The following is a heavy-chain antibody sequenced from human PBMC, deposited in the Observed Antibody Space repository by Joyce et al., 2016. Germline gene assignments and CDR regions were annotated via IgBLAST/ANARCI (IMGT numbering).Heavy chain of an antibody. J-gene: IGHJ6*02. D-gene: IGHD3-3*02. V-gene: IGHV1-2*02. CDR2: INPSRGAT. CDR3: ARDHFLRVVPPGTLFYSYGLDV. CDR1: GYTLTDCY. Sequence: QVQLVQSGAEVKKPGASLKVSCMASGYTLTDCYMHWVRQAPGQGPEWVGWINPSRGATKSERKFQGRVTMSRDTSISTAFLELSGLKSDDTAVYYCARDHFLRVVPPGTLFYSYGLDVWGQGTKVTVSS.